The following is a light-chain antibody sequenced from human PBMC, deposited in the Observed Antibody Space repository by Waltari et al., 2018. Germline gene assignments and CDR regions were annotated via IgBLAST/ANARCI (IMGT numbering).Light chain of an antibody. CDR1: RSTVGGCGS. V-gene: IGLV2-14*03. CDR2: AVR. Sequence: QSALTQPASLSGCPGQSIAIPCSGARSTVGGCGSTALYQDRPGQVPKVLIYAVRNRPSPVSARFSGSKSGNTASLTIAGLQADDDADYYCYSHSCNSVILFGGGTKVTVL. CDR3: YSHSCNSVIL. J-gene: IGLJ2*01.